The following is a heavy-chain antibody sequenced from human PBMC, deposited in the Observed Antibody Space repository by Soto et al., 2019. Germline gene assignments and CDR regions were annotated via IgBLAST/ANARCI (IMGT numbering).Heavy chain of an antibody. D-gene: IGHD6-6*01. CDR1: GYTLTGYY. Sequence: VASVKVSCKASGYTLTGYYMHWVRQAPGQGLEWMGWINPNSGGTNYAQKFQGRVTMTRDTSISTAYMELSRLRSDDTAVYYCASLAMYSSSPPAFDYWGQGTLVTVSS. CDR3: ASLAMYSSSPPAFDY. J-gene: IGHJ4*02. V-gene: IGHV1-2*02. CDR2: INPNSGGT.